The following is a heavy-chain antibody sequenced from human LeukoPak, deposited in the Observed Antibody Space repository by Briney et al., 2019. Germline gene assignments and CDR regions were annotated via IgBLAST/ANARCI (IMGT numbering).Heavy chain of an antibody. V-gene: IGHV3-23*01. D-gene: IGHD2-2*01. Sequence: GGSLRLSCAASGFTFSSYAMSWVRQAPGKGPEWVSAISGSGGSTYYADSVKGRFTISRDNSKNTLYLQMNSLRAEDTAVYYCAKERGYCSSTSCSPFDYWGQGTLVTVSS. CDR2: ISGSGGST. CDR3: AKERGYCSSTSCSPFDY. J-gene: IGHJ4*02. CDR1: GFTFSSYA.